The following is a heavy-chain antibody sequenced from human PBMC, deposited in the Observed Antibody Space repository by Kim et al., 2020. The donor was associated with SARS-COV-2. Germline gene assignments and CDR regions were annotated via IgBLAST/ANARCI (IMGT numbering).Heavy chain of an antibody. J-gene: IGHJ6*02. V-gene: IGHV3-7*03. Sequence: GGSLRLSCAVSEFTFSSYWMTWVRQAPGKGLEWVANIHQDGSEKYYVDSVKGRFTISRDNAKKLLYLQMNSLRAEDTAVYYCARVDGRMILWSGELKYYSYGMDVWGQGTTVTVSS. CDR1: EFTFSSYW. CDR3: ARVDGRMILWSGELKYYSYGMDV. D-gene: IGHD3-10*01. CDR2: IHQDGSEK.